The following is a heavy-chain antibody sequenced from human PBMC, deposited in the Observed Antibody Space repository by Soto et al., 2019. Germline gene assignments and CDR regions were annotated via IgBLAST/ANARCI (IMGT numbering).Heavy chain of an antibody. CDR2: ISAYNGNT. CDR3: ARDGKSRYCSGGSCYSNGMDV. Sequence: QVQLVQSGAEVKKPGASVKVSCKASGYTFTSYGISWVRQAPGQGLEWMGWISAYNGNTNYAQKLRGRVTMTTDTSTSTAYMELRSLRSDDTAVYYCARDGKSRYCSGGSCYSNGMDVWGQGTTVTVSS. D-gene: IGHD2-15*01. V-gene: IGHV1-18*01. J-gene: IGHJ6*02. CDR1: GYTFTSYG.